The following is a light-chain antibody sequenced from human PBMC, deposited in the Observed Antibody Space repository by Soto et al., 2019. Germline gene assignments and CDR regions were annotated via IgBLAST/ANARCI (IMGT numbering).Light chain of an antibody. CDR2: DVT. J-gene: IGLJ3*02. CDR3: CLYTASYSV. CDR1: SSDVGTFDF. Sequence: QSALTQPRSVSGSPGQSVAISCTRTSSDVGTFDFVSWYQQHPGKAPKLMLYDVTKRPSGVPDRFSGSKSGDTASLTISGLQAEDEADYYFCLYTASYSVFGGGTKLTVL. V-gene: IGLV2-11*01.